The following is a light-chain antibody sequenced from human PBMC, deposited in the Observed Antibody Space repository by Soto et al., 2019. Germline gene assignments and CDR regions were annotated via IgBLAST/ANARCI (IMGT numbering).Light chain of an antibody. CDR2: TNN. J-gene: IGLJ3*02. V-gene: IGLV1-44*01. CDR1: SSNIGSHV. Sequence: QAVVTQPPSASGTPGQRVTISCSGSSSNIGSHVVNWYQQVPGTAPKLLIYTNNQRPSGVPDRFSDSKSGTSASLAISGLQSEDEADYYCAAWDGSLQSWVFGGGTQLTVL. CDR3: AAWDGSLQSWV.